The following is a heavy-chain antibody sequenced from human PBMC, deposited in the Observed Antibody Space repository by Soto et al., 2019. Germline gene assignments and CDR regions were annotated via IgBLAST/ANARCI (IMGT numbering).Heavy chain of an antibody. V-gene: IGHV3-49*04. J-gene: IGHJ6*02. Sequence: EVQLVESGGGLVQPGRSLRLSCKVSGFIFGDYAVNWVRQAPGKGLQWVGFIRGKPYGETTEYAASVKGRFTFSRDDSENIAYLQMNSLKNEDTAVYFCARSYCSGSSCNNYYYYGMDVWGQGTTVTVS. CDR1: GFIFGDYA. CDR2: IRGKPYGETT. D-gene: IGHD2-15*01. CDR3: ARSYCSGSSCNNYYYYGMDV.